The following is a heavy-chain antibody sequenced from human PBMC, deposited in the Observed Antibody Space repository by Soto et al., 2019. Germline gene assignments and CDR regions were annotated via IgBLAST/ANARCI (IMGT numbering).Heavy chain of an antibody. V-gene: IGHV3-23*01. CDR1: GFTFSNYD. CDR3: AKDPTSYDSSAQFDS. Sequence: GGSLRLSCAASGFTFSNYDMHWVRQVTGKGLEWVSTILGSGSNTYYPDSVKGRFTISRDNSRNTVDLKLHSLRAEDTAVYYCAKDPTSYDSSAQFDSWGQGTLVTVSS. CDR2: ILGSGSNT. J-gene: IGHJ4*02. D-gene: IGHD3-22*01.